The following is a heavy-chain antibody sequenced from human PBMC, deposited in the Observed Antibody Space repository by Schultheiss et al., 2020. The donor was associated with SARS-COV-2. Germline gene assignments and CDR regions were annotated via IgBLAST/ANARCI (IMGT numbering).Heavy chain of an antibody. CDR1: GFTFSSYN. D-gene: IGHD6-13*01. J-gene: IGHJ3*02. CDR3: ARSDSSSWYHGAFDI. Sequence: GGSLRLSCAASGFTFSSYNMNWVRQAPGKGLVWVSRINSDGSSTTYADSVKGRFTISRDNSKNTLYLQMNSLRAEDTAVYYCARSDSSSWYHGAFDIWGQGTTVTVSS. V-gene: IGHV3-74*01. CDR2: INSDGSST.